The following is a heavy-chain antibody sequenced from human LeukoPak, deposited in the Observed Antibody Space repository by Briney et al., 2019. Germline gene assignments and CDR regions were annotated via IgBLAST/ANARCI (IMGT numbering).Heavy chain of an antibody. CDR2: ISNDGSKK. D-gene: IGHD5-18*01. Sequence: SSXGMHWVRQAXGKGLDWVAVISNDGSKKYYADSVKGRFTISRDNSKNTLSLQVSSLRAEDTAVYYCAKDRYSYAFEYSDSWGQGTLVTVSS. V-gene: IGHV3-30*18. CDR3: AKDRYSYAFEYSDS. CDR1: SSXG. J-gene: IGHJ4*02.